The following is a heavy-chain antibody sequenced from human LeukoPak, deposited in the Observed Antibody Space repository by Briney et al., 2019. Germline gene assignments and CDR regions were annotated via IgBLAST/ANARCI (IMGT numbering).Heavy chain of an antibody. D-gene: IGHD3-9*01. CDR1: GGSISSGGYY. J-gene: IGHJ3*02. CDR3: ASADYDMAFDI. V-gene: IGHV4-31*03. CDR2: IYYSGST. Sequence: SETLSLTCTVSGGSISSGGYYWSWIRQHPGKGLEWIGYIYYSGSTDYNPSLKSRFTMSVDTSKNQFSLKLSSVTAADSAVYQCASADYDMAFDIWGQGTMVTVSS.